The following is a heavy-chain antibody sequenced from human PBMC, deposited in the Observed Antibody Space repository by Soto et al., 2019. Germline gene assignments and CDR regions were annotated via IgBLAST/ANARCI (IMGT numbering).Heavy chain of an antibody. CDR3: AGPTVTTPGGAFDI. Sequence: PGGSLRLSCAASGFTVSSNYISWVRQAPGKGLEWVSVIYSGGSTYYADSVKGRFTISRDNSKNTLYLQMNSLRAEDTAVYYCAGPTVTTPGGAFDIWGQGTMVTVSS. J-gene: IGHJ3*02. V-gene: IGHV3-53*01. CDR2: IYSGGST. D-gene: IGHD4-4*01. CDR1: GFTVSSNY.